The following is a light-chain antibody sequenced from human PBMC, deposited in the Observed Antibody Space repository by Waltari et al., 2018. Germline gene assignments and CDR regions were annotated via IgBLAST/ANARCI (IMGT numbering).Light chain of an antibody. CDR2: RIN. Sequence: QSVLTQPPSASGTPGQRVTIPCSGSSSNIGSNYVYWYQQPPGTAPKPPIYRINHRPPGVPAGFSGPKSGTSPSRPISGFRSEDGANNNCAAGNNSLGGLVFGGGPKLPVL. V-gene: IGLV1-47*01. J-gene: IGLJ2*01. CDR3: AAGNNSLGGLV. CDR1: SSNIGSNY.